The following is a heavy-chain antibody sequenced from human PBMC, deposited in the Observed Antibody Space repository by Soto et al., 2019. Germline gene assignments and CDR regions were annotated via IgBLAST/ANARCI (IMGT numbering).Heavy chain of an antibody. V-gene: IGHV3-33*01. J-gene: IGHJ4*02. CDR2: INDGSEE. CDR1: GFSFSAHG. D-gene: IGHD1-1*01. CDR3: ARDDLFVDNGLDH. Sequence: QVQLVESGGGVVRPGTSLRLSCAATGFSFSAHGMHWVRQAQGKGLEWLAVINDGSEEGYADSVSGRFTISRHNARNILYLQMDNLRAEDSALYYCARDDLFVDNGLDHWGQGTLVTVSS.